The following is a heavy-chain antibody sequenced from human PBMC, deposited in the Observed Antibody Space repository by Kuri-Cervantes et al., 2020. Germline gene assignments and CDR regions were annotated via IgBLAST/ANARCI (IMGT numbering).Heavy chain of an antibody. J-gene: IGHJ4*02. D-gene: IGHD6-19*01. V-gene: IGHV3-53*01. CDR1: GFTVSSNY. CDR2: IYSGGST. CDR3: ARTHQVAGTTGSGY. Sequence: GESLKISCAASGFTVSSNYMSWVRQAPGKGLEWVSVIYSGGSTYYADSVKGRFTISRDNAKNSLYLQMNSLRAEDTAVYYCARTHQVAGTTGSGYWGQGTLVTVSS.